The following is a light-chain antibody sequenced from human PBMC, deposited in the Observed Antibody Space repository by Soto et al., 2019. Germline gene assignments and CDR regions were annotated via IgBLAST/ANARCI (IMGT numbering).Light chain of an antibody. Sequence: QSVLTQPASVAGSPGQSITTSCTGTSSDVGGYNYVSWYQQHPGKAPKLMIYEVSNRPSGVSNRFSGSKSGNTASLTISGLQAEDEVDYYCSSYTSSSTFYVFGTGTKVTVL. CDR1: SSDVGGYNY. V-gene: IGLV2-14*01. CDR3: SSYTSSSTFYV. J-gene: IGLJ1*01. CDR2: EVS.